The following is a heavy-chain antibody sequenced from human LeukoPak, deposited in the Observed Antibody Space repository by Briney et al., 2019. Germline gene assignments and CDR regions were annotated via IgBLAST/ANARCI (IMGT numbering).Heavy chain of an antibody. CDR1: RDSLSRTSYY. D-gene: IGHD3-9*01. J-gene: IGHJ4*02. V-gene: IGHV4-39*01. Sequence: LGTPCHSSIVPRDSLSRTSYYRGSIPQPPGKGLGWIGIIYYSVSTYYNPSHKSRVPIYVDTSKNQFSLKLSPVSAADTAVYYGARREYFDWLLGSSFDYWGQGTLVTVSS. CDR3: ARREYFDWLLGSSFDY. CDR2: IYYSVST.